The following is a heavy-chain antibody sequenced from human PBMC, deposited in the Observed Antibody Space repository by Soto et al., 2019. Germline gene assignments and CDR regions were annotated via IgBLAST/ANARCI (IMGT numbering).Heavy chain of an antibody. CDR2: IIPIFGTA. CDR1: GGTFSSYA. Sequence: ASVKVSCKASGGTFSSYAISWVRQAPGQGLEWMGGIIPIFGTANYAQKFQGRVTITADESTSTAYMELSSLRSEDTAVYYCARARPVYCSGGSCYSTYPSSGGDFDYWGQGTLVTSPQ. J-gene: IGHJ4*02. CDR3: ARARPVYCSGGSCYSTYPSSGGDFDY. V-gene: IGHV1-69*13. D-gene: IGHD2-15*01.